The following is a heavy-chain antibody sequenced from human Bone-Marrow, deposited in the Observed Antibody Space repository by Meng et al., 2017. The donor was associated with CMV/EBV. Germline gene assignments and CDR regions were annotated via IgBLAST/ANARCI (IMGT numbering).Heavy chain of an antibody. CDR3: ARVSGSYYYFGMDV. J-gene: IGHJ6*02. V-gene: IGHV3-53*01. CDR1: GFTFSSYA. Sequence: GESLKISCAASGFTFSSYAMSWVRQAPGKGLEWVSVIYPAGSTYYADSVKGRFTISRDSSKNTLHLQMNSLRAEDTAVYYCARVSGSYYYFGMDVWGQGTTVTVSS. CDR2: IYPAGST. D-gene: IGHD1-26*01.